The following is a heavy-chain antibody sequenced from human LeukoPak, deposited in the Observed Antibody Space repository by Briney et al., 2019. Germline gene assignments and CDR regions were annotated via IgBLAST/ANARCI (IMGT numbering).Heavy chain of an antibody. Sequence: SETLSLTCAVYGGSFSGYYWSWIRQPPGKGLEWIGEINHSGSTNYSPSLKSRVTISVDTSKNQFSLKLSSVTAADTAVYYCARGRRWLQLPYFDYWGQGTLVTVSS. D-gene: IGHD5-24*01. CDR3: ARGRRWLQLPYFDY. CDR2: INHSGST. V-gene: IGHV4-34*01. CDR1: GGSFSGYY. J-gene: IGHJ4*02.